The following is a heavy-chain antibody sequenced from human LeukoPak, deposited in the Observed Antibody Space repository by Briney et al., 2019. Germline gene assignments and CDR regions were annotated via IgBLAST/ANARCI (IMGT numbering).Heavy chain of an antibody. CDR1: GFTFSSYG. Sequence: PGGSLRLSCAASGFTFSSYGMHWVRQAPGKGLEWVAFIRYDGSNTYYADSLKGRLTISRDNSKNTLYLQMNSLRAEDTAVYYCENGAIIVVVPAAIPDFQHWGQGTLVTVSS. V-gene: IGHV3-30*02. D-gene: IGHD2-2*02. CDR2: IRYDGSNT. CDR3: ENGAIIVVVPAAIPDFQH. J-gene: IGHJ1*01.